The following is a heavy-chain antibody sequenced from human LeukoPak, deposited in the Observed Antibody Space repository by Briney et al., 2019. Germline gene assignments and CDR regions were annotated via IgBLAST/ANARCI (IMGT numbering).Heavy chain of an antibody. CDR1: GDSFSSSTYY. CDR2: IFYTGDT. J-gene: IGHJ4*02. D-gene: IGHD2-2*01. CDR3: SNKVYCSTTSCHPAGY. Sequence: SETLSLTCSVSGDSFSSSTYYWGWIRQPPGKGLEYIATIFYTGDTYYNPSLKSRVTISIDTSKNQFSLKLSSVTAADTAVYYCSNKVYCSTTSCHPAGYWGLGSLVTVSS. V-gene: IGHV4-39*07.